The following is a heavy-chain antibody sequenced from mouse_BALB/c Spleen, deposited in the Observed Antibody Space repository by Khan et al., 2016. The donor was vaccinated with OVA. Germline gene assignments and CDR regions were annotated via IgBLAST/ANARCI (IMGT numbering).Heavy chain of an antibody. CDR2: IRNKANGYTT. V-gene: IGHV7-3*02. Sequence: EVELVESGGGLVQPGGSLRLSCATSGFTFTDYYMSWVRQPPGKALEWLGFIRNKANGYTTEYSASVKGWFTISRDNSQSILYLQMNTLRAEDSATYYCARDIYYGYDYYAIDYWGQGTSVTVSS. J-gene: IGHJ4*01. CDR1: GFTFTDYY. D-gene: IGHD2-2*01. CDR3: ARDIYYGYDYYAIDY.